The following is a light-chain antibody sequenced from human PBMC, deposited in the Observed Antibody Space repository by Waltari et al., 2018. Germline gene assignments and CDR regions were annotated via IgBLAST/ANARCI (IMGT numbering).Light chain of an antibody. Sequence: DIVMTQSPDSLAVSLGERATINCKSSQSLLYSSNNLNYVAWYQQKAGQPPKLIIYWASTRNAGVPERFSGSGSGADFTLTISRLQAEDVAVYYCHQYYTSWTFGQGTKVEIK. V-gene: IGKV4-1*01. J-gene: IGKJ1*01. CDR1: QSLLYSSNNLNY. CDR2: WAS. CDR3: HQYYTSWT.